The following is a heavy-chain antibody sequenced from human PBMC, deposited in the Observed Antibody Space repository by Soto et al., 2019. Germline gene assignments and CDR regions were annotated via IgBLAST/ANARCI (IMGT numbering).Heavy chain of an antibody. V-gene: IGHV1-69*06. Sequence: SVKVSCKASGVTFSSYAISWVRQAPLQVLEWMVGIIPIFGTANYAQKFQGRVTITADKYTSTAYMELSSMRYEDTAVYYCARPAKVTGGAFDIWGQGTRLTGSS. D-gene: IGHD4-17*01. CDR1: GVTFSSYA. CDR2: IIPIFGTA. J-gene: IGHJ3*02. CDR3: ARPAKVTGGAFDI.